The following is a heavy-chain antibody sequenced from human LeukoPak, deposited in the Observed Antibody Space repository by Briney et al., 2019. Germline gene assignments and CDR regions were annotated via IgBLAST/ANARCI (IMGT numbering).Heavy chain of an antibody. V-gene: IGHV3-20*04. J-gene: IGHJ3*02. CDR2: INWNGGST. D-gene: IGHD3-16*01. CDR3: AREAYDYVWGSGPGAFDI. Sequence: PGGSLRLSCAASGFTFDDYGMNWVRQAPGKGLEWVSGINWNGGSTGYADSVKGRFTISRDNAKNSLYLQMNSLRAEDTALYYCAREAYDYVWGSGPGAFDIWGQGTMVTVSS. CDR1: GFTFDDYG.